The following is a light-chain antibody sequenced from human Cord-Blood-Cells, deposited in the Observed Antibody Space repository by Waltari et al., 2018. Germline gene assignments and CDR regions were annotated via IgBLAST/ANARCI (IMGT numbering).Light chain of an antibody. V-gene: IGKV4-1*01. CDR3: QQYYSTPLT. Sequence: DIVMTQSPDSLAVSLGERATINCKSSQSVVYSSNNKNYLAWYQQKPGQPPKLLIYWATTRGSGVPDRFSGSGSGTDFTLTISSLQAEDVAVYYCQQYYSTPLTCGGGTKVEIK. J-gene: IGKJ4*01. CDR1: QSVVYSSNNKNY. CDR2: WAT.